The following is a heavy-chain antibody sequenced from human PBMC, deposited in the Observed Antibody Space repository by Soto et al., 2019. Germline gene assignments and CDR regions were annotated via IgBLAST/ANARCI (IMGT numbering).Heavy chain of an antibody. Sequence: SGPTREPTQTLTLTCTVSGFSLSARGVGVGWFRQPPGKPLEWLGIISWKDDKRYTPSLQSRLTITKDTSKNQVVLIMTDMDPMDTATYSCAHPPWGAAPDYWGPGTLVTVSS. D-gene: IGHD3-16*01. V-gene: IGHV2-5*01. CDR2: ISWKDDK. CDR1: GFSLSARGVG. CDR3: AHPPWGAAPDY. J-gene: IGHJ4*02.